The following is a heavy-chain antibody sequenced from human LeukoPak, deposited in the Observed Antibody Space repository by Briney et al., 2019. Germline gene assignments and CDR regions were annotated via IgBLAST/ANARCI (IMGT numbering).Heavy chain of an antibody. J-gene: IGHJ3*02. Sequence: PSETLSLTCTVSGGSISSYYWSWIRQPAGKGLEWIGRIYTSGSTNYNPSLKSRVTMSVDTSKNQFSLKLSSVTAADTAVYYCARGLRFTMVRRTIRTGAFDIWGQGTMVTVSS. CDR2: IYTSGST. CDR1: GGSISSYY. D-gene: IGHD3-10*01. V-gene: IGHV4-4*07. CDR3: ARGLRFTMVRRTIRTGAFDI.